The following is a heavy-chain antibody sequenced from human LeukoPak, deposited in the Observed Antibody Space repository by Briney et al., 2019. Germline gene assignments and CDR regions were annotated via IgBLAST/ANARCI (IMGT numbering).Heavy chain of an antibody. CDR1: GYSFNSYW. V-gene: IGHV5-10-1*01. J-gene: IGHJ4*02. CDR2: IDPSDSYT. Sequence: GESLRISCKGSGYSFNSYWISWVRQMPGKGLEWMGRIDPSDSYTNYSPSFQGHVTISADKSISTAYLHWSSLKASDAAMYYCARKSEVITPFDYWGQGSLSPSPQ. D-gene: IGHD3-22*01. CDR3: ARKSEVITPFDY.